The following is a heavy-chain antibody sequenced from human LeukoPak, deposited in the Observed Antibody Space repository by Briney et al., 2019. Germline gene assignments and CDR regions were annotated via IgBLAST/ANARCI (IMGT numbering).Heavy chain of an antibody. Sequence: PSETLSLTCTVSGDSISSGNYYWSWIRQPAGKGLEWIGRIYTSGSTNYNPSLKSRVTISVDTSKNQFSLKLSSVTAADTALYYCLGIAYYFDYWGQGILVTVSS. CDR3: LGIAYYFDY. V-gene: IGHV4-61*02. CDR2: IYTSGST. J-gene: IGHJ4*02. CDR1: GDSISSGNYY. D-gene: IGHD2-21*01.